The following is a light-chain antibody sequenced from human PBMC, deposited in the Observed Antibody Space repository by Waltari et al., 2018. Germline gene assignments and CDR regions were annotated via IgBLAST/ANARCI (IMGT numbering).Light chain of an antibody. J-gene: IGLJ3*02. CDR1: TSNIGSNT. CDR2: RQN. V-gene: IGLV1-44*01. Sequence: QSVLTQPPSASGTPGQRVTIPCSGSTSNIGSNTVTWYQPPPGTAPNPPVVRQNRRPSGVPDRFSGSKSGTSASLAISGLQSEDEADYYWAAWDDSLNGWVFGGGTKLTVL. CDR3: AAWDDSLNGWV.